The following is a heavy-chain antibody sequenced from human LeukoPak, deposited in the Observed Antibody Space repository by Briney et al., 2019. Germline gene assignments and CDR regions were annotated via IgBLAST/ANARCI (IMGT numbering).Heavy chain of an antibody. CDR3: ARDLQDILTGYFNY. Sequence: GGSLRLSCAASGFTFSSYWMSWVRQAPGKGLEWVANIKQDGSEKYYVDSVKGRFTISRDNAKNSLYLQMNSLRAEDTAVYYCARDLQDILTGYFNYWGQGTLVTVSS. D-gene: IGHD3-9*01. V-gene: IGHV3-7*01. CDR2: IKQDGSEK. CDR1: GFTFSSYW. J-gene: IGHJ4*02.